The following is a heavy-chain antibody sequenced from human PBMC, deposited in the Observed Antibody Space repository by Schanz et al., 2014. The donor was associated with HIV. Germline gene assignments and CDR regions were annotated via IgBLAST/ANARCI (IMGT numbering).Heavy chain of an antibody. D-gene: IGHD3-22*01. J-gene: IGHJ4*02. CDR2: SGPSPSRD. Sequence: EVQLLESGGGLEQPGGSLRLSCAASGFNFNNYAMTWVRQAPGKGLEWPPPSGPSPSRDPRPPSVNGRFTISRDNSKNVVCWQVPSMRCAFTYIYYCAKPEYDSRGNSQSHFDYWGQGTLVTVSS. CDR3: AKPEYDSRGNSQSHFDY. CDR1: GFNFNNYA. V-gene: IGHV3-23*01.